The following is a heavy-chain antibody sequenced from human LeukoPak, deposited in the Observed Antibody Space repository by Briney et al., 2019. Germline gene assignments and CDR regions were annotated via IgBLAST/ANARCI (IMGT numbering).Heavy chain of an antibody. Sequence: SETLSLTCTVSGYSITSAYYWGWIRQPPGKGLEWIGSFFLKGSTYYNPSLKSRVTISVDTSKNQFSLTLSSVTAADTAVYFCARGSNPPLYYYYYYMDVWGKGTTVTISS. CDR1: GYSITSAYY. V-gene: IGHV4-38-2*02. CDR2: FFLKGST. J-gene: IGHJ6*03. CDR3: ARGSNPPLYYYYYYMDV.